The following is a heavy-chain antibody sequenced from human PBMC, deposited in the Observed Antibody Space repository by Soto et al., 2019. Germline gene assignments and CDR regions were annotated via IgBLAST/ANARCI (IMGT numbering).Heavy chain of an antibody. CDR2: INHSGST. J-gene: IGHJ6*02. V-gene: IGHV4-34*01. CDR1: GGSFSGYY. Sequence: PSETLSLTCAVYGGSFSGYYWSWIRQPPGKGLEWIGEINHSGSTNYNPSLKSRVTISVDTSKNQFSLKLSSVTAADTAVYYCARAFRELLPYYYYGMDVWGQGTTVTAP. CDR3: ARAFRELLPYYYYGMDV. D-gene: IGHD1-26*01.